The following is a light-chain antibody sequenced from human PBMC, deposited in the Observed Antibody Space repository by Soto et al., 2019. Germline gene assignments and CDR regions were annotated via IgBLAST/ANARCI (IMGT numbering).Light chain of an antibody. CDR2: DVS. V-gene: IGLV2-14*03. Sequence: QSALTQPASMSGSPGQSITISCTGTSSDVGGYGYVSWYQQHPGKPPQLMIYDVSDRPSGVSNRFSGSKSGNTASLTISGLQAEDDDDYYCSSYSKASPVIFGGGTQLTVL. CDR3: SSYSKASPVI. CDR1: SSDVGGYGY. J-gene: IGLJ2*01.